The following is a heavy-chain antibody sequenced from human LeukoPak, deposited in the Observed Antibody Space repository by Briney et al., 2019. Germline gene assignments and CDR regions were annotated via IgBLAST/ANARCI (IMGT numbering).Heavy chain of an antibody. Sequence: GRSLRLSCAASGFTFSSYAMHWVRQAPGKGLEWVAVISYDGSNKYYADSVKGRFTISRDNSKNTLYLQMNSLRAEDTAVYYCARDSARSSPWSGYGSGSWGYYFDYWGQGTLVTVSS. V-gene: IGHV3-30-3*01. D-gene: IGHD3-10*01. J-gene: IGHJ4*02. CDR2: ISYDGSNK. CDR3: ARDSARSSPWSGYGSGSWGYYFDY. CDR1: GFTFSSYA.